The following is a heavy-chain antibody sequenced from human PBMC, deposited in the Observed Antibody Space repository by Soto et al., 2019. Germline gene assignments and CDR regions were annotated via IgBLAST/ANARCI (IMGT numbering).Heavy chain of an antibody. Sequence: QVQLVESGGGVVQPGRSLRLSCAASGFTFSSYGMHWVRQAPGKGLEWVAVIWYDGSNKYYADSVKGRFTISRDNSKNTLYLQMNSLRAEDTAVYYCARGGIAAAGDVGDYWGQGSLVTVSS. J-gene: IGHJ4*02. CDR3: ARGGIAAAGDVGDY. CDR1: GFTFSSYG. D-gene: IGHD6-13*01. CDR2: IWYDGSNK. V-gene: IGHV3-33*01.